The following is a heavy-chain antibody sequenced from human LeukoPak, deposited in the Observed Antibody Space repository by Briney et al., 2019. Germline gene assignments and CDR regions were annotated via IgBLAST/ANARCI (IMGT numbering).Heavy chain of an antibody. CDR1: GFTFSSYW. V-gene: IGHV3-7*01. D-gene: IGHD1-26*01. Sequence: GGSLRLSCAASGFTFSSYWMSWVRQAPGKGLEWVANIKQDGSEKYYVDSVKGRFTISRDNAKNSLYLQMNSLRAEDTAVYHCARDWGGSYTIRYYYYYYMDVWGKGTTVTVSS. CDR2: IKQDGSEK. CDR3: ARDWGGSYTIRYYYYYYMDV. J-gene: IGHJ6*03.